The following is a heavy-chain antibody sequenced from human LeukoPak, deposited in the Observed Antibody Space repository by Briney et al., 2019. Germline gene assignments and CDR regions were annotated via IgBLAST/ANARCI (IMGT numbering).Heavy chain of an antibody. CDR2: ISGSGGST. CDR3: ARAYGEQQLVTTYFDY. J-gene: IGHJ4*02. CDR1: GFTFSSYA. V-gene: IGHV3-23*01. D-gene: IGHD6-13*01. Sequence: GGSLRLSCAASGFTFSSYAMSWVRQAPGKGLEWVSAISGSGGSTYYADSVKGRFTISRDNSKNTLYLQMNSLRAEDTAVYYCARAYGEQQLVTTYFDYWGQGTLVTVSS.